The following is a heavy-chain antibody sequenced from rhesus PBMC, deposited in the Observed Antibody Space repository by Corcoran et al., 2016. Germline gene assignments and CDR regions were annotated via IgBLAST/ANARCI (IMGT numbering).Heavy chain of an antibody. V-gene: IGHV4-165*01. CDR1: CGSFSGNY. J-gene: IGHJ4*01. D-gene: IGHD2-21*01. CDR2: VGGSSGTT. Sequence: QVQLQESGPGLVKPSETLSLTCAVSCGSFSGNYWGWIRQPPGKGLGWIGYVGGSSGTTSSNPSLQSRVTISADTSKSQFSLKLSSMTAADTAVYYCASVNTHYWGQGVLVTVSS. CDR3: ASVNTHY.